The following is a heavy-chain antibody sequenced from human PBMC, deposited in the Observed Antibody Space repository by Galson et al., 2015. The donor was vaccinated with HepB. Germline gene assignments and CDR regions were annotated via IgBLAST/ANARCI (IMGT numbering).Heavy chain of an antibody. CDR3: ARDVGDGSGHGMDV. D-gene: IGHD3-10*01. CDR1: GFTFSSYG. V-gene: IGHV3-33*01. J-gene: IGHJ6*02. CDR2: IWYDGSNK. Sequence: SLRLSCAASGFTFSSYGMHWVRQAPGKGLEWVAVIWYDGSNKYCADSVKGRFTISRDNSKNTLYLQMNSLRAEDTAVYYCARDVGDGSGHGMDVWGQGTTVTVSS.